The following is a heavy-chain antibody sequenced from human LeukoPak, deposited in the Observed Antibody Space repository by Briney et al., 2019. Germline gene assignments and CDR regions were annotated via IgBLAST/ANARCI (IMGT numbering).Heavy chain of an antibody. CDR3: ARALDSSSSRYQAFEE. CDR2: IKQDESEK. J-gene: IGHJ4*02. CDR1: GFTFSNYW. D-gene: IGHD2-2*01. Sequence: GGSLRLSCSASGFTFSNYWMSWVRQAPGKGLEWVANIKQDESEKYYVDSVKGRFTISRDNAKSSLYLQMSSLRAEDTAVYYCARALDSSSSRYQAFEEWGQGTLVTVSS. V-gene: IGHV3-7*01.